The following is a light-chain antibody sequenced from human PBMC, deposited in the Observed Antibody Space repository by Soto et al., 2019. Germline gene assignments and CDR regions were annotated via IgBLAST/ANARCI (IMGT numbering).Light chain of an antibody. V-gene: IGLV2-14*01. CDR3: CSYGGGGAPYYV. CDR1: SSDIGGYND. Sequence: QSALTQPASVSGSPGQSITISCTGTSSDIGGYNDVSQYQQYPGKAPQVVIFEVSFRPYGFPIRFLGSKSGTVASLTISGLQIEDEVVFYCCSYGGGGAPYYVFGTGTRVPVL. J-gene: IGLJ1*01. CDR2: EVS.